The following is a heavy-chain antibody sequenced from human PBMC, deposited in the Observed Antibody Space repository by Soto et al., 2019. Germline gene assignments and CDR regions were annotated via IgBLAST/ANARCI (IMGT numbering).Heavy chain of an antibody. J-gene: IGHJ5*02. Sequence: SETLSLTCTVSGGSISSYYWSWIRQPAGKGLEWIGRIYTSGSTNYNPSLKSRVTMSVDTSKNQFSLKLSSVTAADTAVYYCARDRPRTNYVGNWFDPWGQGTLVTVPQ. D-gene: IGHD3-16*01. V-gene: IGHV4-4*07. CDR2: IYTSGST. CDR3: ARDRPRTNYVGNWFDP. CDR1: GGSISSYY.